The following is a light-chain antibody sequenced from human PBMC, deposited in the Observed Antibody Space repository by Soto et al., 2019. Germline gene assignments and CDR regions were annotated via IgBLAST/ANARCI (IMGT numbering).Light chain of an antibody. CDR2: DVT. CDR3: CSFASSESYV. V-gene: IGLV2-11*01. CDR1: SSDVGGYNY. Sequence: QPALTQPRSVSGSPGQSVTISCTGTSSDVGGYNYVSWFQQHPGRAPKLIIYDVTKRPSGVPDRFSGSKSGDTASLTISGLQAEDEADYYCCSFASSESYVFGTGTKVTVL. J-gene: IGLJ1*01.